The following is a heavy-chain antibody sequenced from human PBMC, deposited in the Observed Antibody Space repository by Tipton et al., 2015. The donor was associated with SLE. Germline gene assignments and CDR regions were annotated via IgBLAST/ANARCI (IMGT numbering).Heavy chain of an antibody. CDR1: GGSISSYY. CDR2: IYYSGST. J-gene: IGHJ2*01. V-gene: IGHV4-59*01. Sequence: GSLRLSCTVSGGSISSYYWSWIRQPPGKGLEWIGYIYYSGSTNYNPSLKSRVTISVDTSKNQFSLKLSSVTAADTAVYYCARVADWYFDLWGRGTLVTVSS. CDR3: ARVADWYFDL.